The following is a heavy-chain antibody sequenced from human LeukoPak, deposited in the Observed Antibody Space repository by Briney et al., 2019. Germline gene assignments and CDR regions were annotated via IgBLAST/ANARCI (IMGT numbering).Heavy chain of an antibody. V-gene: IGHV3-21*01. CDR2: ISSSSTYI. CDR1: GFTFSSYS. Sequence: KAGGSLRLSCAASGFTFSSYSMNWVRQAPGKGLEWVSSISSSSTYIYYADSVKGRFTISRDNAKNSLYLQMNSLRAEDTAVYYCARGTGTYFDYWGQGTLVTVSS. J-gene: IGHJ4*02. D-gene: IGHD2-8*02. CDR3: ARGTGTYFDY.